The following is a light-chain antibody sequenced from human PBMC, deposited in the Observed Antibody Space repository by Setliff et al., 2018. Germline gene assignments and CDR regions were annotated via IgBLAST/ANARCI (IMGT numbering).Light chain of an antibody. J-gene: IGLJ1*01. CDR1: SSDVGGYDF. CDR2: DVL. Sequence: QSALPQPASVSGSPGQSITISCTGTSSDVGGYDFVSWYQQHPGKAPKLMIFDVLNRPSGVSDRFSGSKSGNTASLTITGLQAEDEADYYCSSYTSSSTLFGTGTKVTVL. CDR3: SSYTSSSTL. V-gene: IGLV2-14*03.